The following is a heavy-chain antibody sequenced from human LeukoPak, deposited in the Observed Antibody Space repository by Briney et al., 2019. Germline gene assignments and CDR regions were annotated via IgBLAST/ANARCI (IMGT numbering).Heavy chain of an antibody. Sequence: TGGSLRLSCAASGFTFSDYYMSWIRQAPGKGLEWVSYISSSGSTIYYADSVKGRFTISRDNAKNSLYLQMNSLRAEDTAVYYCARDRDSSSLMGISLWGRGTLVTVSS. CDR2: ISSSGSTI. V-gene: IGHV3-11*01. CDR3: ARDRDSSSLMGISL. D-gene: IGHD6-13*01. CDR1: GFTFSDYY. J-gene: IGHJ4*02.